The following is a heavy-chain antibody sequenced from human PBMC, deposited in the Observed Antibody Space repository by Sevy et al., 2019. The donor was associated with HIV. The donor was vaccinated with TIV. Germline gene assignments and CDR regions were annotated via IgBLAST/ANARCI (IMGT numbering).Heavy chain of an antibody. CDR2: ISYDGSNK. D-gene: IGHD3-22*01. V-gene: IGHV3-30-3*01. Sequence: GGSLRLSCAASGFTFSNFAMHWVGQAPGKGLEWVAVISYDGSNKYYADSVKGRFTISRDNSKNTLYLQMNSLRPEDTAVYYCANGLRSDSSDYYYSDDYYHGMDVWGQGTTVTVSS. J-gene: IGHJ6*02. CDR3: ANGLRSDSSDYYYSDDYYHGMDV. CDR1: GFTFSNFA.